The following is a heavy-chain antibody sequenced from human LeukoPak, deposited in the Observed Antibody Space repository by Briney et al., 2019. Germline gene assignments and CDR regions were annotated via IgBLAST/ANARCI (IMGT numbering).Heavy chain of an antibody. J-gene: IGHJ4*02. Sequence: PSETLSLTCTVSGGSISSSNWWSWVRQPPGKGLEWIGEIYHSGSTNYNPSLKSRVTISVDKSKNQFSLKLSSVTAADTAVYYCARDLAPSSSGLDYRGQGTLVTVSS. CDR2: IYHSGST. CDR3: ARDLAPSSSGLDY. D-gene: IGHD6-13*01. V-gene: IGHV4-4*02. CDR1: GGSISSSNW.